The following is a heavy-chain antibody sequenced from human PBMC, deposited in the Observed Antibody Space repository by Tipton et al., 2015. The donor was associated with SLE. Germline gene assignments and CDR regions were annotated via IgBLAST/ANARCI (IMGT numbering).Heavy chain of an antibody. CDR1: GGSISSSSYY. D-gene: IGHD6-13*01. Sequence: TLSLTCTVSGGSISSSSYYWGWIRQPPGKGLEWIGSIYYSGSTYYNPSLKSRVTISVDTSQNQFSLKLSSVTAADTAVYYCARASGYSSSWYGDYYYYYMDVWGKGTTVTVSS. J-gene: IGHJ6*03. V-gene: IGHV4-39*07. CDR3: ARASGYSSSWYGDYYYYYMDV. CDR2: IYYSGST.